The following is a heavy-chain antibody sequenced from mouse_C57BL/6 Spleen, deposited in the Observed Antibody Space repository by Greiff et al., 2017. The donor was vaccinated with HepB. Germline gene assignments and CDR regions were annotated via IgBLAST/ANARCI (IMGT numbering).Heavy chain of an antibody. D-gene: IGHD2-4*01. CDR2: IYPGDGDT. CDR1: GYAFSSYW. J-gene: IGHJ2*01. CDR3: ARSVYYDYDFDY. V-gene: IGHV1-80*01. Sequence: QVQLQQSGAELVKPGASVKISCKASGYAFSSYWMNWVKQRPGKGLEWIGQIYPGDGDTNYNGKFKGKATLTADKSSSTAYMQLSSLTSEDSAVYFCARSVYYDYDFDYWGQGTTLTVSS.